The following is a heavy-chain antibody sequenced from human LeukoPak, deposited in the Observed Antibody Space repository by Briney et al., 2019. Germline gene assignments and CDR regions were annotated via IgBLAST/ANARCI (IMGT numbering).Heavy chain of an antibody. V-gene: IGHV1-18*04. Sequence: GASVKVSCKASGYTFTDYYIHWVRQAPGQGLEWMGWISAYNGNTNYAQKLQGRVTMTTDTSTSTAYMELRSLRSDDTAVYYCARSKGYCSGGSCPGYYMDVWGKGTTVTVSS. CDR1: GYTFTDYY. CDR3: ARSKGYCSGGSCPGYYMDV. CDR2: ISAYNGNT. D-gene: IGHD2-15*01. J-gene: IGHJ6*03.